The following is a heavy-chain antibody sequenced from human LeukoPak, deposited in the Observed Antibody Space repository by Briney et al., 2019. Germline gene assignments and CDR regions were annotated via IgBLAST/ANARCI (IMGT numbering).Heavy chain of an antibody. J-gene: IGHJ3*02. D-gene: IGHD2-21*01. CDR3: ARRMAADPVYSFDI. CDR2: IYYSGNT. Sequence: SETLSLTCTVSGGSISSYYWTWIRQPPGKGLEWIGYIYYSGNTNYNPSLKSRVTISVDTSKNQFSLRLSSVTAADTAVYYCARRMAADPVYSFDIWGQGTLVTGSS. CDR1: GGSISSYY. V-gene: IGHV4-59*08.